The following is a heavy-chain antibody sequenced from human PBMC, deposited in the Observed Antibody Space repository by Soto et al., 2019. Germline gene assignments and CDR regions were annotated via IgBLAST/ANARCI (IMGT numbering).Heavy chain of an antibody. CDR1: GGTFSSYA. D-gene: IGHD4-4*01. Sequence: QVQLVQSGAEVKKPGSSVKVSCKASGGTFSSYAINWVRQAPGQGLEWMGGIIPIFSTADYAQKFQGRVTITADESTSTAYMELSSLRSEDTAVYYCARDGGVYDYSPFDYWGQGTLVTVSS. V-gene: IGHV1-69*12. J-gene: IGHJ4*02. CDR3: ARDGGVYDYSPFDY. CDR2: IIPIFSTA.